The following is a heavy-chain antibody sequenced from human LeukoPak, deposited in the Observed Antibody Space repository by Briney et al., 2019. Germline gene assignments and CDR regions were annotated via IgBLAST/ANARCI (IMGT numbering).Heavy chain of an antibody. J-gene: IGHJ4*02. CDR2: ISGSGGST. D-gene: IGHD3-22*01. CDR3: AKDLDYYDSSGYSH. Sequence: GGSLRLSCAASGFTFSSYAMSWVRQAPGKGLEWVSAISGSGGSTYYADSVKGRFTISRDNSKNTLYLQMNSLRAEDTAAYYCAKDLDYYDSSGYSHWGQGTLVTVSS. V-gene: IGHV3-23*01. CDR1: GFTFSSYA.